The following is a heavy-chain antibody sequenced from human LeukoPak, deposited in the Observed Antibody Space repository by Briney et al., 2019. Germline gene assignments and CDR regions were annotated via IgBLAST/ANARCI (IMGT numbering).Heavy chain of an antibody. D-gene: IGHD3-22*01. Sequence: ASVNVSCKASGYTFAGLYMHWVRQAPGQGLEWMGWISPNSGGTNYAQKFQGRVTMTRDTSISIAYMELSRLTSDDTAVYYCSRWAKYYYDSSGYYKYYFDYWGQGTLVTVSS. CDR1: GYTFAGLY. CDR3: SRWAKYYYDSSGYYKYYFDY. V-gene: IGHV1-2*02. CDR2: ISPNSGGT. J-gene: IGHJ4*02.